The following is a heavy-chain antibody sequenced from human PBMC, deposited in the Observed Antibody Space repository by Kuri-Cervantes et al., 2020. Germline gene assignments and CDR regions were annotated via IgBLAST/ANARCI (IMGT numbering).Heavy chain of an antibody. J-gene: IGHJ6*03. CDR2: IYYSGST. V-gene: IGHV4-61*08. CDR3: ARDSYYDFWSGYYYYYMDV. Sequence: ESLKISCTVSGGSISSGGYYWSWIRQHPGKGLEWIGYIYYSGSTNYNPSLKSRVTISVDTSKNQFSQKLSSVTAADTAVYYCARDSYYDFWSGYYYYYMDVWGKGTTVTVSS. CDR1: GGSISSGGYY. D-gene: IGHD3-3*01.